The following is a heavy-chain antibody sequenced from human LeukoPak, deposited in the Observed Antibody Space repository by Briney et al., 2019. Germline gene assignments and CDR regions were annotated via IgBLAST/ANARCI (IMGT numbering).Heavy chain of an antibody. CDR2: IRYDGSNK. CDR3: ATIFGGNSNFDY. D-gene: IGHD4-23*01. J-gene: IGHJ4*02. V-gene: IGHV3-30*02. CDR1: GFTFSSYG. Sequence: GGSLRLSCAASGFTFSSYGMHWVRQAPGKGLEWVAFIRYDGSNKYYADSVKGRFIISRDNSENTLYLQMNSLRAEDTAVYYCATIFGGNSNFDYWGQGTLVTVSS.